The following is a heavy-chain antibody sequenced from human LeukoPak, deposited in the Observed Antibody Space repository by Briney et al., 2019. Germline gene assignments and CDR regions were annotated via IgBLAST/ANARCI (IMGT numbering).Heavy chain of an antibody. CDR3: AREILGYCSSTSCRGYFDY. Sequence: PGGSLRLSCAASGFTVSSNYMSWVRQAPGKGLEWVSVIYSGGSTYYADSVKGRFTISRDNSMNTLYLQMNSLRAEDTAVYYCAREILGYCSSTSCRGYFDYWGQGTLVTVSS. D-gene: IGHD2-2*01. CDR2: IYSGGST. J-gene: IGHJ4*02. V-gene: IGHV3-66*01. CDR1: GFTVSSNY.